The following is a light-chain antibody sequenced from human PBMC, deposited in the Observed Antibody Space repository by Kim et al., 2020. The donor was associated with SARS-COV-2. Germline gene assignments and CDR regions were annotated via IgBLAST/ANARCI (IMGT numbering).Light chain of an antibody. CDR3: QSYDSSTHWV. CDR1: SGNLASSY. Sequence: KTVTISSTGSSGNLASSYVQWYQQRPGSAPTTVIYEDNQSPSGVPDRFSGSIDASANSASLTISGLKTDDEADYYCQSYDSSTHWVFGGGTQLTVL. J-gene: IGLJ3*02. CDR2: EDN. V-gene: IGLV6-57*02.